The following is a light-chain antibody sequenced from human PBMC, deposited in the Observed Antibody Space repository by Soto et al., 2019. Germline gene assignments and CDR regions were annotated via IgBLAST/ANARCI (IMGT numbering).Light chain of an antibody. V-gene: IGLV2-8*01. CDR2: EVN. Sequence: QSALTQPPSASGSPGQSVTISCTGTSSDVGGYNYVSWYQQHPGKVPKLMIYEVNKRPSGVPDRFSGSKSGNTASLTVSGLQAEDEADYYCSSYGGSNNLVFGGGTKHRP. CDR3: SSYGGSNNLV. CDR1: SSDVGGYNY. J-gene: IGLJ2*01.